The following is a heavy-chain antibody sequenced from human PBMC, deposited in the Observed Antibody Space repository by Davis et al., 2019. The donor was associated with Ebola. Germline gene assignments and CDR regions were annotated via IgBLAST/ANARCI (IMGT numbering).Heavy chain of an antibody. V-gene: IGHV3-33*01. CDR1: GYTFTSYA. Sequence: SCKASGYTFTSYAISWVRQAPGKGLEWVAVIWYDGSNKYYADSVKGRFTISRDNSKNTLYLQMNSLRAEDTAVYYCARDYYDFWSGYPNYYYYYGMDVWGQGTTVTASS. D-gene: IGHD3-3*01. CDR3: ARDYYDFWSGYPNYYYYYGMDV. J-gene: IGHJ6*02. CDR2: IWYDGSNK.